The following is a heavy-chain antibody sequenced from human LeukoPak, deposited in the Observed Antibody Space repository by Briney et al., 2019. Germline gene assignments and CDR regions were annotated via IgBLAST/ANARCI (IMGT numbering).Heavy chain of an antibody. CDR1: SGSFSGYY. J-gene: IGHJ4*02. D-gene: IGHD6-13*01. CDR3: ARRWDSSSWSFDY. V-gene: IGHV4-34*01. Sequence: SETLSLTCAVYSGSFSGYYWNWIRQPPGKGLEWIGEINHSGSTNYNPSLKSRVTISVDTSKNQFSLKLSSVTAADTAVYYCARRWDSSSWSFDYWGQGTLVTVSS. CDR2: INHSGST.